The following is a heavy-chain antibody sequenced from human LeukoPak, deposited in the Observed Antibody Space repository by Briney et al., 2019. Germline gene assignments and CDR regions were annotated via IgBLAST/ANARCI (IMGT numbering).Heavy chain of an antibody. J-gene: IGHJ4*02. CDR1: GYTFTSYD. CDR3: ARVHCSSTSCYSSAAGLDY. D-gene: IGHD2-2*01. V-gene: IGHV1-8*03. Sequence: ASVKVSCKASGYTFTSYDINWVRQATGQGLEWMGWMNPNSGNTVYAQKFQGRVTITRNTSISTAYMELSSLRSEDTAVYYCARVHCSSTSCYSSAAGLDYWGQGTLVTVSS. CDR2: MNPNSGNT.